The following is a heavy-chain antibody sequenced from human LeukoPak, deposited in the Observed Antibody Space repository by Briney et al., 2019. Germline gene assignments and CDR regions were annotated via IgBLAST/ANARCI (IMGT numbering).Heavy chain of an antibody. CDR1: GFTFSSYW. D-gene: IGHD5-12*01. CDR2: IKQDGSEK. V-gene: IGHV3-7*01. Sequence: GGSLRLSCAASGFTFSSYWMSWVRQAPGKGLEWAANIKQDGSEKYYVDSVKGRFTISRDNAKNSLYLQMNSLRAEDTAVYYCARQYSGYDTYYFDYWGQGTLVTVSS. J-gene: IGHJ4*02. CDR3: ARQYSGYDTYYFDY.